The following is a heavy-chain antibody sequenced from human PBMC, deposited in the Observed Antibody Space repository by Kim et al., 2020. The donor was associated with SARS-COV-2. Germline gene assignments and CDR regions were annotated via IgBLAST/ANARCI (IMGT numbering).Heavy chain of an antibody. CDR1: GYTFTSYA. CDR2: INAGNGNT. V-gene: IGHV1-3*01. J-gene: IGHJ6*02. CDR3: ARWRPGGSCPCGMDV. Sequence: ASVKVSCKASGYTFTSYAMHWVRQAPGQRLEWMGWINAGNGNTKYSQKFQGRVTITRDTSASTAYMELSSLRSEDTAVYYCARWRPGGSCPCGMDVWGQGTTVTVSS. D-gene: IGHD2-15*01.